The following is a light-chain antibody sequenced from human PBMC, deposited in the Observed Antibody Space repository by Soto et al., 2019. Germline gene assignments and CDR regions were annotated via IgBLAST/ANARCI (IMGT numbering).Light chain of an antibody. CDR3: QQSYSSLYT. V-gene: IGKV1-39*01. CDR1: QSISSY. Sequence: DIRMTQSPSSRSASVGDRVTITCRASQSISSYLNWYQQKPGKAPKLLIYAASSLQSGVPSRFSGSGSGTDFTLTISSLQPEDFATYYCQQSYSSLYTFGQGTKVDIK. J-gene: IGKJ2*01. CDR2: AAS.